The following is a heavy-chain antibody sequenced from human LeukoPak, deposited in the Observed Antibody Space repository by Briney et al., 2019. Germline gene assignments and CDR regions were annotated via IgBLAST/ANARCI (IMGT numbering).Heavy chain of an antibody. CDR1: GGSISGYY. J-gene: IGHJ3*02. Sequence: SETLSLTCSVSGGSISGYYWTWIRQPAGKGLEWIGRVYTSGSTHYNPSLKTRLTMSVDTSKNQFSLKLSSVTAADTAVYYCARLITGTTTAFDIWGQGTMVAVSS. V-gene: IGHV4-4*07. CDR3: ARLITGTTTAFDI. CDR2: VYTSGST. D-gene: IGHD1-7*01.